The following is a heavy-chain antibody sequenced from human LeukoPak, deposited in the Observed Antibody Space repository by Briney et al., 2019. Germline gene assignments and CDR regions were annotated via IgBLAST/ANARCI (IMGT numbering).Heavy chain of an antibody. CDR1: GFTFSTYG. J-gene: IGHJ4*02. CDR3: AKGPLDVYNYFSFGFDY. D-gene: IGHD5-24*01. CDR2: ISGRDGNT. V-gene: IGHV3-23*01. Sequence: PGGTLRLSCAASGFTFSTYGMNWVHQPPGKGLEWVSAISGRDGNTYCADSAKGRFTISRDHSKTTLYMQMRTLSAQDTAVYYCAKGPLDVYNYFSFGFDYWGQGTLVTVSS.